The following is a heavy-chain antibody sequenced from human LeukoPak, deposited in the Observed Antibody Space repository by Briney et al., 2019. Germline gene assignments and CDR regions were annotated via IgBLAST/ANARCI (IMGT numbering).Heavy chain of an antibody. CDR2: IYYSGST. CDR3: ARGVTYYYDSSGYYFDY. CDR1: GGSISSGGYY. V-gene: IGHV4-31*03. D-gene: IGHD3-22*01. Sequence: PSETLSLTCTVSGGSISSGGYYWSWIRQHPGKGLEWIGYIYYSGSTYYNPSLKSRVTISVVTSKNQFSLKLSSVTAADTAVYYCARGVTYYYDSSGYYFDYWGQGTLVTVSS. J-gene: IGHJ4*02.